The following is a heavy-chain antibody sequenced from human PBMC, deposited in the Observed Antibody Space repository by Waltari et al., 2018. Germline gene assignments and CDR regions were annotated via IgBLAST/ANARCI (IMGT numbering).Heavy chain of an antibody. Sequence: QVQLQQWGAGLLKPSETLSLTCAVYGGSFSGYYWSWIRQPPGKGLEWIGEINHSGSTNYHPSLKSRVTISVDTSKNQFSLKLSSVTAADTAVYYCARVYFTVGATYDYWGQGTLVTVSS. CDR1: GGSFSGYY. CDR3: ARVYFTVGATYDY. D-gene: IGHD1-26*01. V-gene: IGHV4-34*01. J-gene: IGHJ4*02. CDR2: INHSGST.